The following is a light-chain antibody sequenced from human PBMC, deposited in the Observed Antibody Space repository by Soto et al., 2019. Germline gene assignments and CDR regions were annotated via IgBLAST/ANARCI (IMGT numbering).Light chain of an antibody. CDR1: QSVSNY. V-gene: IGKV3-11*01. J-gene: IGKJ2*01. CDR2: DAF. Sequence: EIVLTQSPATLSLSPGERATLSCRASQSVSNYLAWYQQKPGQAPRLLVSDAFNRATGIPARFNGSGSGTDFTLTITSLEPEDFAIYYCQQRGTWPVTFGQGTKLEIK. CDR3: QQRGTWPVT.